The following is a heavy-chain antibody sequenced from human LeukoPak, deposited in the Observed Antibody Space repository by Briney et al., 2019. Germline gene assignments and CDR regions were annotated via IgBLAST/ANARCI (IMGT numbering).Heavy chain of an antibody. Sequence: PGGSLRLSCAASGFTFSNYGMNWVRQAPGKGLEWVSAISGSGHNTYYADSVKGRFTISRDNSKNTLYLQMNSLRAGDTTVYYCAKDGRQRKTYFYGSGSANAFDIWGQGTMVTVSS. CDR3: AKDGRQRKTYFYGSGSANAFDI. V-gene: IGHV3-23*01. CDR2: ISGSGHNT. CDR1: GFTFSNYG. D-gene: IGHD3-10*01. J-gene: IGHJ3*02.